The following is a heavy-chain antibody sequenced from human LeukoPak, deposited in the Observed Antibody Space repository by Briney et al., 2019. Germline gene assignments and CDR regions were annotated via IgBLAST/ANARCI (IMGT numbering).Heavy chain of an antibody. Sequence: SETLSLTCTVSSGSINSYYWGWVRQPAGRGLEWIRRIYTTGKTDYNPSLKSRLTMSVDTSKRPFSLNLRSVTAADTAIYYCARHGYTASHYFLDFWSQGTLVTVSS. V-gene: IGHV4-4*07. CDR3: ARHGYTASHYFLDF. J-gene: IGHJ4*02. CDR2: IYTTGKT. CDR1: SGSINSYY. D-gene: IGHD3-16*01.